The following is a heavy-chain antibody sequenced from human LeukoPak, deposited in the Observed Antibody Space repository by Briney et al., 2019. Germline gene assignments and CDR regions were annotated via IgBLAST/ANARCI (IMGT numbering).Heavy chain of an antibody. CDR2: ISSSGGST. CDR3: ASTITGGNYYYMDV. CDR1: GFTVSGNY. Sequence: PGGSLRLSCAASGFTVSGNYMSWVRQAPGKGLESVSGISSSGGSTYYANSVKGRFTISRDNSKNTLYLQMGSLRAEDMAVYYCASTITGGNYYYMDVWGKGTTVTVSS. J-gene: IGHJ6*03. D-gene: IGHD3-3*01. V-gene: IGHV3-64*01.